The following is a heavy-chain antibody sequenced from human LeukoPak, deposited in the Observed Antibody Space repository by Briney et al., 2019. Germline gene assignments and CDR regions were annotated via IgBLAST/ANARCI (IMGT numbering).Heavy chain of an antibody. CDR3: ARSQYSYGLNY. CDR1: GGSISSYY. D-gene: IGHD5-18*01. J-gene: IGHJ4*02. V-gene: IGHV4-59*01. CDR2: VYYSGTT. Sequence: SETLSLTCTVSGGSISSYYWSWVRQPPGKGLEWIGYVYYSGTTNYNPSLRSRVTISIDASKNQLSLRLDPVTAADTAVYYCARSQYSYGLNYWGQGTLVTVSS.